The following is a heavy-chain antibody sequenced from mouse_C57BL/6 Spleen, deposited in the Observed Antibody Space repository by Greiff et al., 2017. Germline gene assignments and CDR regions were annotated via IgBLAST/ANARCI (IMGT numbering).Heavy chain of an antibody. CDR1: GYTFTGYW. Sequence: VQLQQSGAELMQPGASVQLSCKATGYTFTGYWLEWVKPRPGHVLARIGEILPGRGSTNYNEKFKGKATFTADTSSNTAYMQLSSLTTEDSAIYYCARGLRGDWGQGSTLRVSS. CDR3: ARGLRGD. V-gene: IGHV1-9*01. D-gene: IGHD2-4*01. CDR2: ILPGRGST. J-gene: IGHJ2*01.